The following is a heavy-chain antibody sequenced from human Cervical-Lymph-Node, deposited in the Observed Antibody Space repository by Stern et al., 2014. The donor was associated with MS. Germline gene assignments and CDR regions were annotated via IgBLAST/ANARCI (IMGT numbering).Heavy chain of an antibody. CDR1: GGSISSDDYY. J-gene: IGHJ6*02. D-gene: IGHD4-17*01. V-gene: IGHV4-30-4*01. CDR2: IFYTGST. Sequence: QLQLQESGPRLVKPSQTLSLTCSVSGGSISSDDYYWTWIRQPPGKGLEWIGYIFYTGSTYYNPSLKRRITISIDTSKNQFSLKLPSVTVADTAVYYCAREKRVGLRNYYYGMDLWGQGTTVAVSS. CDR3: AREKRVGLRNYYYGMDL.